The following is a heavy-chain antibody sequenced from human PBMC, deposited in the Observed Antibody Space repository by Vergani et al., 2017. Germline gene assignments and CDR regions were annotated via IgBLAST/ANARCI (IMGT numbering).Heavy chain of an antibody. D-gene: IGHD5-12*01. CDR3: ARARWLRDGMDV. CDR1: GFTFSSYE. V-gene: IGHV3-48*03. CDR2: ISSSGSTI. J-gene: IGHJ6*02. Sequence: EVQLVESGGGLVQPGGSLRLSCAASGFTFSSYEMHWVRQAPGKGLEWVSYISSSGSTIYYADSVKGRFTISRDNAKNSLYLQMNSLRAEDTAVYYCARARWLRDGMDVWGQGTTVTVSS.